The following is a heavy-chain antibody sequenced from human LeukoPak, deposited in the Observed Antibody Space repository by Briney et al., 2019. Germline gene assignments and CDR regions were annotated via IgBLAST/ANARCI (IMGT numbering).Heavy chain of an antibody. J-gene: IGHJ5*02. Sequence: GASVKVSCTASGYTFTSYDINWVRKAPGQGLEWMGWMNPNSGNTGYAQKFQGRVTMTRNTSTSTAYMELSSLRSEDTAVYYCARGLAYSSSWWFAPWGQGTLVTVSS. CDR1: GYTFTSYD. CDR2: MNPNSGNT. V-gene: IGHV1-8*01. D-gene: IGHD6-13*01. CDR3: ARGLAYSSSWWFAP.